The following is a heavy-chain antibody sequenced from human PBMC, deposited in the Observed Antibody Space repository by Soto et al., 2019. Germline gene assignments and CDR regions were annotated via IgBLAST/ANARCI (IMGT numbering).Heavy chain of an antibody. D-gene: IGHD1-26*01. V-gene: IGHV3-48*02. J-gene: IGHJ4*02. Sequence: PGGSLRLSCAASGFTFSTYNMNWVRQAPGKGLEWLSFIRSSGSAKYYAESVKGRFTISRDDAKNSLYLQMNSLRDEDTAVYYCAREDIDGSYSKEWGQGTLVTVSS. CDR3: AREDIDGSYSKE. CDR2: IRSSGSAK. CDR1: GFTFSTYN.